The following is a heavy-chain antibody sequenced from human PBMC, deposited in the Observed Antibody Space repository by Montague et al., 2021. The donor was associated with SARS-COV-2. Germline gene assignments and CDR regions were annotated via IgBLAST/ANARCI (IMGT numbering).Heavy chain of an antibody. CDR3: ARVEGMIGGITHFDY. D-gene: IGHD2-21*01. Sequence: SETLSLTCSVSGASMKSYYWTWVRQSPGKGLQWIGYTYYSGSTSYDPSLQSRLTMTVDTSKNQFTLRLMSVTAADSGVYYCARVEGMIGGITHFDYWGQGLPVTVSS. J-gene: IGHJ4*02. CDR1: GASMKSYY. CDR2: TYYSGST. V-gene: IGHV4-59*01.